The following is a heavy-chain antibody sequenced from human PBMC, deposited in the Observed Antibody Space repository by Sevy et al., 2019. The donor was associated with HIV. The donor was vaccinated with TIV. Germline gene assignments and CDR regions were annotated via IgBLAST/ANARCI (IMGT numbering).Heavy chain of an antibody. J-gene: IGHJ2*01. CDR2: IQSKSEGGTT. V-gene: IGHV3-15*01. D-gene: IGHD4-17*01. CDR3: TTMMRFYGDSNFLYFDL. CDR1: GFTFSNVW. Sequence: GGSLRLSCAASGFTFSNVWTSWVRQASGKGLEWVGRIQSKSEGGTTDYAAPVKGRFIISRDESSDTLFLQMNSLKTEDTAVYYCTTMMRFYGDSNFLYFDLWGRGTLVTVSS.